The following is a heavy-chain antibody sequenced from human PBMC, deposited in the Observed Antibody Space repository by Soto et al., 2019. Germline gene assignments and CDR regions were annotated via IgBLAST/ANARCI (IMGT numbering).Heavy chain of an antibody. J-gene: IGHJ3*02. CDR2: ISSGSAYI. CDR3: ARHMRSSSRPNALDI. D-gene: IGHD6-13*01. V-gene: IGHV3-21*01. CDR1: GFTFSSYV. Sequence: GGSLRLSCAASGFTFSSYVMNWVRQAPGKGLEWVSSISSGSAYIYYADSVKGRLAISRDNAKNSLHLQMNSLRAEDTAVYYCARHMRSSSRPNALDIWGQGTMVTVSS.